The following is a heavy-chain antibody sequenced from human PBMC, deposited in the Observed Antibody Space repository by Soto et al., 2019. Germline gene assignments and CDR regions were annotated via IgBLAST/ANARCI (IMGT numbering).Heavy chain of an antibody. V-gene: IGHV4-30-2*01. Sequence: QLQLQESGSGLVKPSQTLSLTCAVSGGSISSGGYSWSWIRQPPGKGLEWIGYIYHSGYTYYNPSLNSRVTISVDRFKNQISLKLSSVTAADTAMYYCARAHYGDYGYCVDVWGQGTTVTVS. CDR3: ARAHYGDYGYCVDV. CDR1: GGSISSGGYS. D-gene: IGHD4-17*01. CDR2: IYHSGYT. J-gene: IGHJ6*02.